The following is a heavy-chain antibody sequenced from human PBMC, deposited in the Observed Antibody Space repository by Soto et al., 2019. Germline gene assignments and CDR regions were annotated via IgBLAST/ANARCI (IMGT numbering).Heavy chain of an antibody. CDR2: IIHIFGTT. D-gene: IGHD5-12*01. J-gene: IGHJ4*02. V-gene: IGHV1-69*14. Sequence: QVQLVQSGAEVKKPGSSVNVSCKTSGDIFSGYSISWVRQAPGQGLEWMGGIIHIFGTTNYAQRFHGRVTITADKSTSTVYMELYSLKSEDTAVYYCARDLGSGYDPGDYWGQGTLVTVSS. CDR1: GDIFSGYS. CDR3: ARDLGSGYDPGDY.